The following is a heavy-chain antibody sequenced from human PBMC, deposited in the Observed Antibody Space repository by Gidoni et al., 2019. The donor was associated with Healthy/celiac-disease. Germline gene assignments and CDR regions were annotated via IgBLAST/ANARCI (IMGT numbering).Heavy chain of an antibody. CDR1: GCSISSSSYY. D-gene: IGHD5-12*01. Sequence: QLQLQESGPGLVKPSETLSLTCTVSGCSISSSSYYWGWIRQPPGKGLEWIGSIYYSGSTYYNPSLKSRVTISVDTSKNQFSLKLSSVTAADTAVYYCARQGRDGYMSWGQGTLVTVSS. CDR3: ARQGRDGYMS. CDR2: IYYSGST. J-gene: IGHJ5*02. V-gene: IGHV4-39*01.